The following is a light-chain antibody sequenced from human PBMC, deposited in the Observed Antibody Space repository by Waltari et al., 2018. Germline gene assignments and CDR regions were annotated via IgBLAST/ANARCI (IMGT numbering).Light chain of an antibody. Sequence: QSALTQPASVSGSPGQSITISCTGTSSDIGAYNYVSWYQQHPGKVPKVIIYNVNERPSRVSLRFSGSKSGNTASLTISGLQAEDEADYYCGSYTGSDIYLFGTGTKVTVL. J-gene: IGLJ1*01. V-gene: IGLV2-14*03. CDR3: GSYTGSDIYL. CDR1: SSDIGAYNY. CDR2: NVN.